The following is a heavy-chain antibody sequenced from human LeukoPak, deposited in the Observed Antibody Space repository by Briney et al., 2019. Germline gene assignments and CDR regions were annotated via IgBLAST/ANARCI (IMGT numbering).Heavy chain of an antibody. V-gene: IGHV3-21*01. CDR1: GYTFSDFS. CDR3: AKRGGTTVTTSNFHMDV. Sequence: GGSLTLSCAASGYTFSDFSVNWVRQATGKGLEWVSSISVRSNYRYYADSVRGRFTISRDDARDSLFLQMNSLRAEDTAVYYCAKRGGTTVTTSNFHMDVWGKGATVTVSS. J-gene: IGHJ6*03. CDR2: ISVRSNYR. D-gene: IGHD4-17*01.